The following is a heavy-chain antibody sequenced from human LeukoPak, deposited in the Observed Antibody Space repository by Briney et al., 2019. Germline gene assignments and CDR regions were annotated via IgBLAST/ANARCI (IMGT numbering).Heavy chain of an antibody. CDR2: ISGGGGNT. CDR3: AKDPNYYDSIGPSGP. J-gene: IGHJ5*02. V-gene: IGHV3-23*01. CDR1: GFTFSTYA. Sequence: PGGSLRLSCAASGFTFSTYAMNWVRQAPGKGLEWVSAISGGGGNTYYADSVKGRFTISRDNSKNTLYLQMNSLRAEDTAIYHCAKDPNYYDSIGPSGPWGQGTLVTVSS. D-gene: IGHD3-22*01.